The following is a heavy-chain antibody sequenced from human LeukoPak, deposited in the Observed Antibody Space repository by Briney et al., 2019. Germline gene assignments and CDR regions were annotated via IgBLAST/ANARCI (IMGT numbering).Heavy chain of an antibody. D-gene: IGHD2-2*02. CDR2: IDPSDSYT. Sequence: GESLQISCKGSGYSFTSYWISWVRQMPGKGLEWMGRIDPSDSYTNYSPSFQGHVTISADKSISTAYLQWSSLKASDTAMYYCASPAAIRDYYYYGMDVWGQGTTVTVSS. CDR1: GYSFTSYW. CDR3: ASPAAIRDYYYYGMDV. J-gene: IGHJ6*02. V-gene: IGHV5-10-1*01.